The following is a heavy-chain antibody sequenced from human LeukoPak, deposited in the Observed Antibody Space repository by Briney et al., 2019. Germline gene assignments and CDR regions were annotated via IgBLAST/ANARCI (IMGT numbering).Heavy chain of an antibody. V-gene: IGHV4-59*01. CDR3: AWSRGAFDI. Sequence: PSETLSLTCTVSGGSMSTYYWSWIRQPPGKGLEWIGYIYYIGSTNYNPSLKSRVTISVDTSKNQFSLKLSSVTAADTAVYYCAWSRGAFDIWGQGTMVTVSS. CDR1: GGSMSTYY. D-gene: IGHD3-10*01. J-gene: IGHJ3*02. CDR2: IYYIGST.